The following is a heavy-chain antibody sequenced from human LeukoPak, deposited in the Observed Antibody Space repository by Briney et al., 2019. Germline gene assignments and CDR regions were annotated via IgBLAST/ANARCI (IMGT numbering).Heavy chain of an antibody. V-gene: IGHV1-8*02. J-gene: IGHJ3*02. CDR1: GDTFSSHT. CDR3: ARGHGIAAAGTDAFDI. CDR2: MNPNSGNT. Sequence: GASVTLSCTASGDTFSSHTIAWVRQAPGQGLEWMGWMNPNSGNTGYAQKFQGRVTMTRNTSISTAYMELSSLRSEDTAVYYCARGHGIAAAGTDAFDIWGQGTMVTVSS. D-gene: IGHD6-13*01.